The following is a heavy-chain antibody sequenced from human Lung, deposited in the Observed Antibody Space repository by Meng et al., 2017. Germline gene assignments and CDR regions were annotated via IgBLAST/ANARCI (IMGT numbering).Heavy chain of an antibody. CDR1: GGPFSDYY. Sequence: LHECGAGLLKPSDPLALTCFVSGGPFSDYYWSWIRQPPGKGLEWIGEINHSGSTNYNPSLESRATISVDTSQNNLSLKLSSVTAADSAVYYCARGPTTMAHDFDYWGQGTLVTVSS. V-gene: IGHV4-34*01. CDR3: ARGPTTMAHDFDY. J-gene: IGHJ4*02. CDR2: INHSGST. D-gene: IGHD4-11*01.